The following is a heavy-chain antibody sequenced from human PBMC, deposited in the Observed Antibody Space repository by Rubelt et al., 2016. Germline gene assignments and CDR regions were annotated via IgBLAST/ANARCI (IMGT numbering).Heavy chain of an antibody. CDR3: ASDADYYDSSGYYPY. Sequence: QVQLVQSGAEVKKPGASVKVSCKASGYTFTSYGISWVRQAPGQGLEWMGWISAYNGNTNYAQKLQGRVTMTTDTYTRTAYMELRSLRSDDTAVYYCASDADYYDSSGYYPYWGQGTLVTVSS. CDR1: GYTFTSYG. D-gene: IGHD3-22*01. V-gene: IGHV1-18*01. CDR2: ISAYNGNT. J-gene: IGHJ4*02.